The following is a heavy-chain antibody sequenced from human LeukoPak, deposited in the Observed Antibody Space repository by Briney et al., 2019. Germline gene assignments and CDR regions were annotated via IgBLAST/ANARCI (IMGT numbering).Heavy chain of an antibody. CDR3: AKDISYVYYGSGSIAH. V-gene: IGHV3-43*02. Sequence: LAGGSLRLSCAASGFTFDDYAMHWVHQAPGEGLEWVSLISGDGGSTYYADSVKGRSTISRDNSKNSLYLQMNSLRTEDTALYYCAKDISYVYYGSGSIAHWGQGTLVTVSS. J-gene: IGHJ4*02. CDR1: GFTFDDYA. CDR2: ISGDGGST. D-gene: IGHD3-10*01.